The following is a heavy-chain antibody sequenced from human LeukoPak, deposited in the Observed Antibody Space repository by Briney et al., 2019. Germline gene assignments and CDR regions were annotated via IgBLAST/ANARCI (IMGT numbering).Heavy chain of an antibody. Sequence: SYHRNTISAQNLQARVTITTHTSTSTAYIELRSLRSDDTAVYYCARVNGIAVAGTGFDYWGQGTLVTVSS. CDR3: ARVNGIAVAGTGFDY. J-gene: IGHJ4*02. V-gene: IGHV1-18*01. D-gene: IGHD6-19*01. CDR2: SYHRNT.